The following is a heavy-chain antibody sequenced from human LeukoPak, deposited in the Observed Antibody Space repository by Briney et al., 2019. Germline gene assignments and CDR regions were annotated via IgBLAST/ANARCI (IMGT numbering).Heavy chain of an antibody. CDR1: GESFSGYY. D-gene: IGHD2-2*01. CDR3: ARGRSRVPAAS. Sequence: SETLSLTCAVYGESFSGYYCNWFRQLPGKGLEWIGEINHSGSTDYNPSLKSRVTISLDTSKKYFSLHLTSVTAADTAVYYCARGRSRVPAASWGQGTLVTVSS. V-gene: IGHV4-34*01. J-gene: IGHJ5*02. CDR2: INHSGST.